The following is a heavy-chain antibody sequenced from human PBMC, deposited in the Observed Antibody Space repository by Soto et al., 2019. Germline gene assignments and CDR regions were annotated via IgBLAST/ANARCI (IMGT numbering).Heavy chain of an antibody. CDR3: ARGDGSGSYYYYYGMDV. Sequence: PSETLSLTCTVSGGSISSYYWSWIRQPPGKGLEWIGYIYYSGSTNYNPSLKSRVTISVDTSKNQFSLKLSSVTAADTAVYYCARGDGSGSYYYYYGMDVWGQGTTVTVS. CDR1: GGSISSYY. D-gene: IGHD3-10*01. CDR2: IYYSGST. V-gene: IGHV4-59*01. J-gene: IGHJ6*02.